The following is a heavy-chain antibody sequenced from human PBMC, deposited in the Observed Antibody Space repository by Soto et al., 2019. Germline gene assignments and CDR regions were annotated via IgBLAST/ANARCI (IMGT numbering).Heavy chain of an antibody. CDR1: GFTFRTFW. CDR3: ARERNGYYMDV. J-gene: IGHJ6*03. V-gene: IGHV3-74*01. Sequence: EVQLVESGGGLVQPGGSLRLSCAASGFTFRTFWMLWVRQAPGTGLVWVSRIKSDGSTNYADSVKGRLTISRDNAKNTLYLQMDSLRGEDTAVYYCARERNGYYMDVWGKGTTVTVSS. CDR2: IKSDGST.